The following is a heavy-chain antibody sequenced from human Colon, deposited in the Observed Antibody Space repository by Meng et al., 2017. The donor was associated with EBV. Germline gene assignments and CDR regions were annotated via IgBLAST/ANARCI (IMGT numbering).Heavy chain of an antibody. CDR2: IYYTGST. J-gene: IGHJ4*02. CDR1: GGSINSGDYY. Sequence: VQSAVAGPRLLKPSPPPSLTCTVFGGSINSGDYYWSWTRQHPGKGLEWIGYIYYTGSTYYNPSLMSRVTISMDTSKNQFSLRLSSVTAADTAVYYCARNYYFDYWGQGTLVTVSS. CDR3: ARNYYFDY. V-gene: IGHV4-30-4*01.